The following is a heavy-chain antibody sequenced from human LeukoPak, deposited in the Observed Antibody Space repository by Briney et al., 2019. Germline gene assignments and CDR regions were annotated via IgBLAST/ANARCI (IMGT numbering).Heavy chain of an antibody. D-gene: IGHD5-18*01. J-gene: IGHJ4*02. CDR2: ISGSGGST. Sequence: TGGSLRLSCAASGFTFSSYGMTWVRQAPGKGLEWVSAISGSGGSTYYADSVKGRFTISRDNSKNTLYLQMNSLRAEDTAVYYCAKDKYSPFDYWGQGTLVTVSA. V-gene: IGHV3-23*01. CDR3: AKDKYSPFDY. CDR1: GFTFSSYG.